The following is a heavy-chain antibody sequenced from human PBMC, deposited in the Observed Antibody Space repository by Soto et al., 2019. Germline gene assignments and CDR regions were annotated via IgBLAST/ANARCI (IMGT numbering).Heavy chain of an antibody. J-gene: IGHJ4*01. D-gene: IGHD2-8*01. Sequence: QVNLVQSGAEVKNPGASVKVSCKASGYTFTNYPLAWVRRAPGHGLEWMGWISAHSGDTHYAQKFQDRVTMTTDTSTDTAYLELRRLTYDDTAVYYCARAISMLFEAPDYWGNGTNVTVSS. CDR3: ARAISMLFEAPDY. CDR1: GYTFTNYP. CDR2: ISAHSGDT. V-gene: IGHV1-18*01.